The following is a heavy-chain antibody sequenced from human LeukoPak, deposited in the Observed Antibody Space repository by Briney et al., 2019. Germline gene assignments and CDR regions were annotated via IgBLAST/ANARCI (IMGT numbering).Heavy chain of an antibody. V-gene: IGHV3-53*01. CDR2: IYSGGTT. Sequence: PGGSLRLSCAASGFSVSSNYMSWVRQAPGKGLEWVSLIYSGGTTYYADSVRGRFTISRDNSKNTLYLQMNSLRAEDTAVYYCASPGSAPSDYWGHGTLVSVSS. J-gene: IGHJ4*01. CDR1: GFSVSSNY. D-gene: IGHD3-10*01. CDR3: ASPGSAPSDY.